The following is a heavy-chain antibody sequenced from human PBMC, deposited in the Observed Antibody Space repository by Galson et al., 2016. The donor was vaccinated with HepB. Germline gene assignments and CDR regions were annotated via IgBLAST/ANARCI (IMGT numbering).Heavy chain of an antibody. D-gene: IGHD6-13*01. V-gene: IGHV4-59*12. CDR3: ASYLVQSWAGSDALDT. CDR1: GGSTTTYY. CDR2: ISYSGST. J-gene: IGHJ3*02. Sequence: SETLSLTCTVSGGSTTTYYWSWIRQPPGKGLEWIGYISYSGSTNYNPSLKSRVTMSVDMSKNHVSLKLISVTAADTAMYYCASYLVQSWAGSDALDTWGLGTMVTVSS.